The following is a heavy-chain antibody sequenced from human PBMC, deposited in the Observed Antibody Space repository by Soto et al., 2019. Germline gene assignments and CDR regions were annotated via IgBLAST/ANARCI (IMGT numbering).Heavy chain of an antibody. V-gene: IGHV3-23*01. D-gene: IGHD3-22*01. Sequence: EVQLLESGGGLVQPGGSLRLSCAASGFTFSSYAMSWVRQAPGKGLEWVSAISGSGGSTYYADSVKGRFTISRDNSKNTLYLQMNSLRAEDTAVYYCAKIGYYDSSGYPPTDDYWGQGTLVTVSS. J-gene: IGHJ4*02. CDR2: ISGSGGST. CDR1: GFTFSSYA. CDR3: AKIGYYDSSGYPPTDDY.